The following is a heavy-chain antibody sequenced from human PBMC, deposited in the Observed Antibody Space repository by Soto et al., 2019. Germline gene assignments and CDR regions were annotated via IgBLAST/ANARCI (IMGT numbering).Heavy chain of an antibody. CDR1: GFPFSRYG. CDR3: AKETIQVGGPNYFDY. D-gene: IGHD1-1*01. CDR2: ISWDGLAQ. Sequence: VQLVESGGGVVQPGRSLRLLCEASGFPFSRYGMHWVRQAPGMGLEWVAVISWDGLAQYYGDSVRGRFTISRDNSQSTRYLQMNSLRTEDTAIYYCAKETIQVGGPNYFDYWGQGVLVTVSS. V-gene: IGHV3-30*18. J-gene: IGHJ4*02.